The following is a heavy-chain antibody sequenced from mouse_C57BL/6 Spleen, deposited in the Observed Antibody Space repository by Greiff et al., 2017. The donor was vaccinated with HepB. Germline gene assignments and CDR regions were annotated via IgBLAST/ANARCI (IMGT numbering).Heavy chain of an antibody. CDR2: ISYDGSN. V-gene: IGHV3-6*01. J-gene: IGHJ4*01. Sequence: ESGPGLVKPSQSLSLTCSVSGYSITSGYYWNWIRQFPGNKLEWMGYISYDGSNNYNPSLKNRISITRDTSKNQFFLKLNSVTTEDTATYYCARIYYYGSSWMDYWGQGTSVTVSS. D-gene: IGHD1-1*01. CDR3: ARIYYYGSSWMDY. CDR1: GYSITSGYY.